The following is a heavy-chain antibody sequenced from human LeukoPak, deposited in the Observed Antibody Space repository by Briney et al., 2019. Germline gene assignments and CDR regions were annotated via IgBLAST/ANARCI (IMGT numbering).Heavy chain of an antibody. Sequence: ASVKVSCKVSGYTLTELSMHWARQTPGKGLEWMGGFDPEDGETIYAQKFQGRVTMTEDTSTDTAYMELSSLRSEDTAVYYCATGVWWELDSVAHPDYWGQGTLVTVSS. CDR2: FDPEDGET. J-gene: IGHJ4*02. D-gene: IGHD1-26*01. V-gene: IGHV1-24*01. CDR3: ATGVWWELDSVAHPDY. CDR1: GYTLTELS.